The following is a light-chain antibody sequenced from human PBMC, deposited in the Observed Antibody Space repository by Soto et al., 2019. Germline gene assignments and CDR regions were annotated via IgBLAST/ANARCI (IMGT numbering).Light chain of an antibody. CDR1: QSVSSSY. V-gene: IGKV3-20*01. CDR3: QQCGSSPLFT. Sequence: EIVLTQSPGTLSLSPGERATLSCRASQSVSSSYLAWYQQKPGQAPRLLIYVASSRANGIPDRFSGSGSGTDFTLTISRLEPEDFAVYYCQQCGSSPLFTFGPGTKVDIK. CDR2: VAS. J-gene: IGKJ3*01.